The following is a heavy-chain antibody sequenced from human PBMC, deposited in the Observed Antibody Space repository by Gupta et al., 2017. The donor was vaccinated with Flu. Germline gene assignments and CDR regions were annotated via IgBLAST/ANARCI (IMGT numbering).Heavy chain of an antibody. CDR2: IWSDGSSK. CDR3: AKRGPDCSGGTCYHFDY. V-gene: IGHV3-33*03. Sequence: QVQLVEAGGSVVQPGNSLRLSCAASGFPFSSYGMPWGRQDPGKGLGWVALIWSDGSSKYYADSVQGRFTISRDNPKNTLYLQMNSLTPEDTAAYYCAKRGPDCSGGTCYHFDYWGQGTLVTVS. D-gene: IGHD2-15*01. CDR1: GFPFSSYG. J-gene: IGHJ4*02.